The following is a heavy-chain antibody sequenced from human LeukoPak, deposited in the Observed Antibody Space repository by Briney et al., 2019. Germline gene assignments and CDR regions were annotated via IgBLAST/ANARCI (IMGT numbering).Heavy chain of an antibody. CDR1: GFTFSSYA. J-gene: IGHJ6*02. CDR3: AKGAYYDFWSGYYSYYYYYGMDV. V-gene: IGHV3-23*01. D-gene: IGHD3-3*01. CDR2: TSGSGGST. Sequence: GGSLRLSCAASGFTFSSYAMSWVRLAPGKGLEWVSATSGSGGSTYYADSVKGRFTISRDNSKNTLYLQMNSLRAEDTAVYYCAKGAYYDFWSGYYSYYYYYGMDVWGQGTTVTVSS.